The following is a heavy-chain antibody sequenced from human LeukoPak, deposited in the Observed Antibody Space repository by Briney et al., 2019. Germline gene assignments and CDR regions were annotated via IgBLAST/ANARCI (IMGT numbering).Heavy chain of an antibody. CDR3: ARDPSYDIKDQNWFDP. Sequence: SETLSLTCTVSGGSISSSSYYWGWIRQPPGKGLEWIGSIYYSGSTYYNPSLKSRVTISVDTSKNQFSLKLSSVTAADTAVYYCARDPSYDIKDQNWFDPWGQGTLVTVSS. CDR1: GGSISSSSYY. V-gene: IGHV4-39*07. CDR2: IYYSGST. J-gene: IGHJ5*02. D-gene: IGHD3-9*01.